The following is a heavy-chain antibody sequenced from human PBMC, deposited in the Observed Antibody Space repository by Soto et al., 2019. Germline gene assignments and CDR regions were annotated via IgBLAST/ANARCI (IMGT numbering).Heavy chain of an antibody. V-gene: IGHV5-51*01. CDR3: ARHQHSSSWQRNYGMDV. CDR1: GYSFTSYW. Sequence: PEGSLKIACNGSGYSFTSYWIGWGRQMPGKGLEWMGIIYPGDSDTRYSPSFQGQVTISADKSISTAYLQWSSLKASDTAMYYCARHQHSSSWQRNYGMDVWGQGTTVTVSS. CDR2: IYPGDSDT. D-gene: IGHD6-13*01. J-gene: IGHJ6*02.